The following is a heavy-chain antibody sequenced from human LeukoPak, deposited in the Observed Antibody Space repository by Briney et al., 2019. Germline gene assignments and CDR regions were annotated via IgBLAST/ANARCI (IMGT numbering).Heavy chain of an antibody. CDR3: AKARGWLQIWDN. Sequence: SETLSLTCTVSGGSISSYYWSWIRQPPGKGLEWIGYIYYSGGTNYNPSLKSRVTISVDTSKNQFSLKLSSVTAADTAVYYCAKARGWLQIWDNWGQGTMVTVSS. CDR1: GGSISSYY. D-gene: IGHD5-24*01. J-gene: IGHJ3*01. CDR2: IYYSGGT. V-gene: IGHV4-59*01.